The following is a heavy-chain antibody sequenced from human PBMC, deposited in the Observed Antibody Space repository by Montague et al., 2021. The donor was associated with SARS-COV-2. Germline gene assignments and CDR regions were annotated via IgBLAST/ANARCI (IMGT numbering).Heavy chain of an antibody. D-gene: IGHD4-11*01. J-gene: IGHJ6*02. Sequence: SKTLSLTCAVYGGSFSGNYWSWIRQPPGKGLEWIGEINHYGSTNYNPSLKSRVTMSVDTSKNQFSLKLSSVTAADTAVYYCARGLPVTTLFYYFGMDVWGQGTTVTVSS. CDR3: ARGLPVTTLFYYFGMDV. CDR1: GGSFSGNY. V-gene: IGHV4-34*01. CDR2: INHYGST.